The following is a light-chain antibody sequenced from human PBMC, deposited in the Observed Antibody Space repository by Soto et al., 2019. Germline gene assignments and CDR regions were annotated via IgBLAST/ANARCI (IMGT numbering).Light chain of an antibody. CDR1: SSDVGNYNL. J-gene: IGLJ1*01. Sequence: QSALTQPASVSGSPGQSITISCTGTSSDVGNYNLVSWYQQHPGKAPKLMIYEGRKRPSGVSNRFSGSKSGNTASLTISGLQAEDEADYYCCSYAGSRTFYVFGSGTKLTVL. CDR2: EGR. V-gene: IGLV2-23*03. CDR3: CSYAGSRTFYV.